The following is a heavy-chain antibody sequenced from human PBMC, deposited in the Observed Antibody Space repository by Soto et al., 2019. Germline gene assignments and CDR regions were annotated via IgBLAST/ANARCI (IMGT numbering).Heavy chain of an antibody. CDR3: ARDGQRGYSSSWSCWFDP. J-gene: IGHJ5*02. D-gene: IGHD6-6*01. CDR2: INAGNGNT. V-gene: IGHV1-3*01. CDR1: GYTFTSYA. Sequence: QVQLVQSGAEVKKPGASVKVSCKASGYTFTSYAMHWVRQAPGQRLEWMGWINAGNGNTKYSQKFQGRVTITRDTAASTAYMERSSLRSEDTAVYYCARDGQRGYSSSWSCWFDPWGQGTLVTVSS.